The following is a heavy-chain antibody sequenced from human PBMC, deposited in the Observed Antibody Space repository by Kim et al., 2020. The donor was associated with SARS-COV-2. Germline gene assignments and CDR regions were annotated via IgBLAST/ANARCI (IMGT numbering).Heavy chain of an antibody. Sequence: ASVKVSCKASGYTFTSYGISWVRQAPGQGLEWMGWNRTSKGDTRYAQKFQGRVTLNTDTPTSTAYMELRSLRSDDTAVYYCARDWFCRAERCLNCFDPWGRGTLVTVSS. CDR2: NRTSKGDT. CDR3: ARDWFCRAERCLNCFDP. J-gene: IGHJ5*01. CDR1: GYTFTSYG. V-gene: IGHV1-18*04. D-gene: IGHD2-15*01.